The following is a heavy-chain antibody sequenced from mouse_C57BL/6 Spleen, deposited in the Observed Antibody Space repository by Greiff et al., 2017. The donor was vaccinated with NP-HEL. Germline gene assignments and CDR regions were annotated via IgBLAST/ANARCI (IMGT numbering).Heavy chain of an antibody. CDR3: ARSPDYYGSSYAMDY. J-gene: IGHJ4*01. Sequence: QVQLKESGAELVKPGASVKMSCKASGYTFTSYWITWVKQRPGQGLEWIGDIYPGSGSTNYNEKFKSKATLTVDTSSSTAYMQLSSLTSEDSAVYYCARSPDYYGSSYAMDYWGQGTSVTVSS. CDR2: IYPGSGST. V-gene: IGHV1-55*01. CDR1: GYTFTSYW. D-gene: IGHD1-1*01.